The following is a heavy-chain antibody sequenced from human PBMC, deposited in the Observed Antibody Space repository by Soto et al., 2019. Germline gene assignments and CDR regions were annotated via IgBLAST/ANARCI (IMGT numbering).Heavy chain of an antibody. CDR1: GYTFTSYG. V-gene: IGHV1-18*01. D-gene: IGHD3-22*01. CDR2: ISAHNGDT. J-gene: IGHJ4*02. CDR3: ARDWSRYYDSSGLLWFY. Sequence: QIQLAQSGGELKKPGASVKVSCKASGYTFTSYGISWVRQAPGLGLEWVGWISAHNGDTRYAQNLQGRITMTTDTFTYTAYMELTRLTSDDTAVYYCARDWSRYYDSSGLLWFYWGQGTLVTVSS.